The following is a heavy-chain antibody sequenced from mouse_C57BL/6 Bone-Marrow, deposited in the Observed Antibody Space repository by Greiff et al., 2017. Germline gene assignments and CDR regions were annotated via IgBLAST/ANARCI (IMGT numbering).Heavy chain of an antibody. CDR1: GFTFNTYA. V-gene: IGHV10-3*01. CDR3: VRSYYDGRAWFAY. J-gene: IGHJ3*01. Sequence: EVMLVESGGGLVQPKGSLKLSCAASGFTFNTYAMHWVRQAPGKGLEWVARIRSKSSNSATYYADSVKDRFTISRDDSQSILYLQMNNLKTEDTAVYYCVRSYYDGRAWFAYWGQGTLVTVSA. CDR2: IRSKSSNSAT. D-gene: IGHD1-1*01.